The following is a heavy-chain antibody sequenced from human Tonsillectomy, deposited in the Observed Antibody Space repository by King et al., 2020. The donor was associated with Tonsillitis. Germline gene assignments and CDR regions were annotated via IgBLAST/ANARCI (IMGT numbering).Heavy chain of an antibody. CDR3: ARDAWRSSSSPEYFQH. Sequence: EVQLVESGGGLVQPGGSLRLSCAASGFTFSSYWMSWVRQAPGKGLEWVANIKQDGSETYYVDSVKGRFTISRDNAEKSLSLQMNSLRAEDTAMYYCARDAWRSSSSPEYFQHWGQGTLVTVSS. D-gene: IGHD6-6*01. CDR1: GFTFSSYW. J-gene: IGHJ1*01. CDR2: IKQDGSET. V-gene: IGHV3-7*01.